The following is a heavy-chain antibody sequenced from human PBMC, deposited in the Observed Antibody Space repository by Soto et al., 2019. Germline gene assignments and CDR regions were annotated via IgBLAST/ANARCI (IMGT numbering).Heavy chain of an antibody. CDR3: ARRLIEGSSTSCYDY. D-gene: IGHD2-2*01. Sequence: GESLKISCKGSGYTFTNYWIGWVRQMPGKGLEWMGIIYPRDSDTRYSPSFQGQVTISADKSINTAYLQWSSLKASDTAIYYCARRLIEGSSTSCYDYWGLGTLVTVSS. J-gene: IGHJ4*02. CDR1: GYTFTNYW. CDR2: IYPRDSDT. V-gene: IGHV5-51*01.